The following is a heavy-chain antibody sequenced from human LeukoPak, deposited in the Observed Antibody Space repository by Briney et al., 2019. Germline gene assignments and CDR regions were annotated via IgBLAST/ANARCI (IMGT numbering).Heavy chain of an antibody. CDR2: INPSGGST. Sequence: ASVKVSCKASGYTFTSYYMHWVRQAPGQGLEWMGIINPSGGSTSYAQKFQGRVTMTRDTSTSTVYMELSSLRSEDTVVYYCAREIVGATTEGYWGQGTLVTVSS. CDR3: AREIVGATTEGY. CDR1: GYTFTSYY. J-gene: IGHJ4*02. D-gene: IGHD1-26*01. V-gene: IGHV1-46*01.